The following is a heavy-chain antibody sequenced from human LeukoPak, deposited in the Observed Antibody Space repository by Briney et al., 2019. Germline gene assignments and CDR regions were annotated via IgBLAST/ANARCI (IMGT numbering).Heavy chain of an antibody. CDR1: GYSFTSYW. D-gene: IGHD2-8*01. J-gene: IGHJ4*02. V-gene: IGHV5-51*01. CDR3: AILARNDYGDY. Sequence: GESLKISCKGSGYSFTSYWIGWVRQIPGKGLGWMGIIYTGASNTRYSPSFQGQVTISADKSITTAYLQWSSLKASDTAMYYCAILARNDYGDYWGRGTLVTVSS. CDR2: IYTGASNT.